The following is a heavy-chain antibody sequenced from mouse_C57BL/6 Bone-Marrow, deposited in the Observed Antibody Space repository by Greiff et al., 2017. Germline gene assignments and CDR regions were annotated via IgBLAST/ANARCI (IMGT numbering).Heavy chain of an antibody. Sequence: VQLQQPGAELVKPGASVKLSCKASGYTFTSYWMQWVKQRPGQGLEWIGEIDPSDSYTNYNQKFQGKATLTVDTSSSTAYVQLSSLTSEDSAVYYCERENRFPEYCYCSRYYWYIDVWGTGTTVTVTS. CDR2: IDPSDSYT. V-gene: IGHV1-50*01. CDR1: GYTFTSYW. CDR3: ERENRFPEYCYCSRYYWYIDV. J-gene: IGHJ1*03. D-gene: IGHD1-1*01.